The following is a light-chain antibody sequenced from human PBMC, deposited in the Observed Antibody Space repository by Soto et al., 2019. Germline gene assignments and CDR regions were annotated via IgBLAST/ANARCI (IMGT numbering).Light chain of an antibody. J-gene: IGLJ1*01. Sequence: QSALTQPASVSGSPGQSITISCTGTSSDVGAYNYVSWDQQHPGKAPKLMIYDVSNRPSGVSNRFSGSKSGNTASLTISGLQAEDEADYYCSSYTSSNTYVFGTGTKVTLL. CDR2: DVS. CDR3: SSYTSSNTYV. V-gene: IGLV2-14*01. CDR1: SSDVGAYNY.